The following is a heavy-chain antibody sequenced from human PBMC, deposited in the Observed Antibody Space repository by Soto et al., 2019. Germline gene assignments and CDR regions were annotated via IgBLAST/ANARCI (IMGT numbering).Heavy chain of an antibody. V-gene: IGHV4-34*01. D-gene: IGHD3-3*01. Sequence: PSETLSLTCALYGGSFSGYYWSWIRQPPVMGLEWIGEINHSGSTNYNPSLKSRVTISVDTSKNQFSLKLSSVTAADTAVYYCARAYPRYYDFWSGYYTELYYFDYWGQGTLVTV. J-gene: IGHJ4*02. CDR3: ARAYPRYYDFWSGYYTELYYFDY. CDR2: INHSGST. CDR1: GGSFSGYY.